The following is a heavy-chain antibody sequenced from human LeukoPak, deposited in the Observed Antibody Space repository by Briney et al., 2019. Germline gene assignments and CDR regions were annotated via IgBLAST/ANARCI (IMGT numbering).Heavy chain of an antibody. V-gene: IGHV4-4*07. J-gene: IGHJ2*01. D-gene: IGHD3-22*01. CDR3: ARDQAPLDYDSSGYYYPWYFDL. CDR2: TYTSGST. CDR1: GGSISSYY. Sequence: SETLSLTCTVSGGSISSYYWSWIRQPAGKGLEWIGRTYTSGSTNYNPSLKSRVTMSVDTSKNQFSLKLSSVAAADTAVYYCARDQAPLDYDSSGYYYPWYFDLWGRGTLVTVSS.